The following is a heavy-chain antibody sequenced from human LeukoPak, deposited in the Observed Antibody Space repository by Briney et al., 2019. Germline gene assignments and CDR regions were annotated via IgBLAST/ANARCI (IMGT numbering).Heavy chain of an antibody. Sequence: GGSLRLSCAASGFTFSSYWMHGVRRAPGKGLEWVANIKEDGSQKYFVDSVKGRFTISRDNAKNSLYLQMNSLRAEDTAVYYCARESRRITMVRGLDMDVWGKGTTVTVSS. CDR3: ARESRRITMVRGLDMDV. J-gene: IGHJ6*04. CDR2: IKEDGSQK. CDR1: GFTFSSYW. V-gene: IGHV3-7*03. D-gene: IGHD3-10*01.